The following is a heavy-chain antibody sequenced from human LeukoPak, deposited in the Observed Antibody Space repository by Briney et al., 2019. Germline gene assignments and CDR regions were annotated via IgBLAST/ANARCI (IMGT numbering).Heavy chain of an antibody. CDR3: ARVRLADERAWAY. CDR2: ITPKSGDT. D-gene: IGHD3-3*02. V-gene: IGHV1-2*02. J-gene: IGHJ4*02. Sequence: RASVKDSCKASGYTFSDFYIRWVRQAPGQGLEYVGWITPKSGDTYSPQRFQGRVTMTRDASISTAYMELSSLRSDDTAVYFCARVRLADERAWAYWGQGTLVTVSS. CDR1: GYTFSDFY.